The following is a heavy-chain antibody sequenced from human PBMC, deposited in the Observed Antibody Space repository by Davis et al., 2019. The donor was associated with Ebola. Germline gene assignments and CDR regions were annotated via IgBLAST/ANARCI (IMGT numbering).Heavy chain of an antibody. Sequence: PGGSLRLSCAPSGFSFTYAWMAWVRQAPGKGLQWVARIKANTDGGTPDYAAAVRGRFVISRDSSTLFLEMTGLKTDDTAVYYCTTQQTGFPYYFEHWGQGALVTVST. J-gene: IGHJ4*02. D-gene: IGHD3-9*01. CDR2: IKANTDGGTP. V-gene: IGHV3-15*01. CDR1: GFSFTYAW. CDR3: TTQQTGFPYYFEH.